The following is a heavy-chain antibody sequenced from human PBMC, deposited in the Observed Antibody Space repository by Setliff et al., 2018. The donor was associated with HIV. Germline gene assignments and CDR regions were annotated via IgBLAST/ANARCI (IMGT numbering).Heavy chain of an antibody. Sequence: SETLSLTCTVADGSISTGSYYWSWVRQPAGRGLEWIGRIYTSGSTNYNPSLKSRVTMSVDTSKNQFSLNLTPVTAADTAVYYCAGQDLAEVRWYYMDYWGQGALVTVSS. CDR3: AGQDLAEVRWYYMDY. CDR1: DGSISTGSYY. V-gene: IGHV4-61*02. D-gene: IGHD2-15*01. CDR2: IYTSGST. J-gene: IGHJ4*02.